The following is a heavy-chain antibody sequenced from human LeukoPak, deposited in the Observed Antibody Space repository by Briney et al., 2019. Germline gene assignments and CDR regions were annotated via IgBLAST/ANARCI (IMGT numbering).Heavy chain of an antibody. D-gene: IGHD6-13*01. Sequence: ASVKVSCKAPVYTFTSYDINWVRQATGQGLEWMGWMNPNSGNTGYAQKFQGRVTMTRNTSISTAYMELSSLRSEDTAVYYCARELTAADDAFDIWGQGTMVTVSS. J-gene: IGHJ3*02. CDR1: VYTFTSYD. V-gene: IGHV1-8*01. CDR3: ARELTAADDAFDI. CDR2: MNPNSGNT.